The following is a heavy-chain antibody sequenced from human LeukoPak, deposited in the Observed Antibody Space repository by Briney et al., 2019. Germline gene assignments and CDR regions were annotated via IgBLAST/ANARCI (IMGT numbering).Heavy chain of an antibody. CDR1: GGSFSGYY. J-gene: IGHJ4*02. V-gene: IGHV4-34*01. D-gene: IGHD3-10*01. Sequence: SETLSLTCAVSGGSFSGYYWSWVRQPPGKGLEGMGEINHSGSTNYNPSLKSRVTISVDTSKNQFSLKLSSVTAADTAVYYCARATSWGSGRPLVRGYYFDYWGQGTLVTVSS. CDR3: ARATSWGSGRPLVRGYYFDY. CDR2: INHSGST.